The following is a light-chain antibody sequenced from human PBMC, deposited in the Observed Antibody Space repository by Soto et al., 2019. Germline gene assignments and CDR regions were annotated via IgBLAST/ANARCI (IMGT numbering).Light chain of an antibody. J-gene: IGLJ3*02. CDR1: SSNIGAGYD. CDR2: GNS. CDR3: QSYDSSLSGSV. Sequence: VVTQPPSVSGAPGQRVTISCTGSSSNIGAGYDVHWYQQLPGTAPKLLIYGNSNRPSGVPDRFSGSKSGTSTSLAITGLQAEDEADYYCQSYDSSLSGSVFGGGTKLTVL. V-gene: IGLV1-40*01.